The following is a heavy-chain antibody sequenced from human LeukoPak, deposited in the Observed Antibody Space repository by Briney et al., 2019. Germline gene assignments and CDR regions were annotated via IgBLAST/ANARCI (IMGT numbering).Heavy chain of an antibody. CDR2: ISTYNGNT. CDR1: GYTFTNYG. J-gene: IGHJ4*02. V-gene: IGHV1-18*01. CDR3: ARMMSIPVAGHRPLFDY. Sequence: ASVKVSCKASGYTFTNYGINWVRQAPGQGLEWMGWISTYNGNTNYAQHLQGRVTMTTDTSTSTAYMELRTLTSDDTAVYYCARMMSIPVAGHRPLFDYWGQGTLVTVSS. D-gene: IGHD6-19*01.